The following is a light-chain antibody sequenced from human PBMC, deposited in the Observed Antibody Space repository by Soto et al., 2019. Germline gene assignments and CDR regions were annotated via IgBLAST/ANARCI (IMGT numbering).Light chain of an antibody. J-gene: IGKJ1*01. Sequence: EIVLTQSPATLSLSPGERATLSCRTSQSVNIYLAWYQQKPGRAPRLLIYDASNRATGIPARFSGSVSGTDFTLTITSLEPADFAVYYCQQRVNWPLTFGQGTKVEIK. CDR2: DAS. V-gene: IGKV3-11*01. CDR3: QQRVNWPLT. CDR1: QSVNIY.